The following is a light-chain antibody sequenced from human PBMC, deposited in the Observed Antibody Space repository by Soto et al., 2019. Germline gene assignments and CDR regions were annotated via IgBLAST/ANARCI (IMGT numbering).Light chain of an antibody. Sequence: QSALTQPASVSGSPGQSITISCTGTSSDVGGYNYVSWYQQHPGKAPKLMIYEVSNRPSGVSNRFSGSKSGNTASLTISGLQAEDEAYYYCSSYTSSSLPVFGGGTQLTVL. V-gene: IGLV2-14*01. CDR3: SSYTSSSLPV. J-gene: IGLJ2*01. CDR1: SSDVGGYNY. CDR2: EVS.